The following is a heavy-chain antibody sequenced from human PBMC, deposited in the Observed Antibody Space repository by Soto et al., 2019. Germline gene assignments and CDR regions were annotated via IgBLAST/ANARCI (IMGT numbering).Heavy chain of an antibody. D-gene: IGHD3-10*01. CDR3: ARDIITMVRGVIRSYGMDV. CDR1: GFTFSSYG. V-gene: IGHV3-33*01. CDR2: IWYDGSNK. Sequence: PGGSLRLSCAASGFTFSSYGMHWVRQAPGKGLEWVAVIWYDGSNKYYADSVKGRVTISRDNSKNTLYLHMNSLRAEDTAVYYCARDIITMVRGVIRSYGMDVWGQGTTVTVS. J-gene: IGHJ6*02.